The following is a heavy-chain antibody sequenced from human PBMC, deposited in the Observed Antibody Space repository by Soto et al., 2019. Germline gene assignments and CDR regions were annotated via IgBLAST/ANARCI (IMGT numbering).Heavy chain of an antibody. D-gene: IGHD3-3*01. CDR2: INAGNGNT. V-gene: IGHV1-3*01. Sequence: ASVKVSCKASGYTFTSYAMHWVRQAPGQRLEWMGWINAGNGNTKYSQKFQGRVTITRDTSASTAYMELSSLRSEDTAVYYCARDSVPFWSGTYYFDYWGQGTLVTVSS. J-gene: IGHJ4*02. CDR1: GYTFTSYA. CDR3: ARDSVPFWSGTYYFDY.